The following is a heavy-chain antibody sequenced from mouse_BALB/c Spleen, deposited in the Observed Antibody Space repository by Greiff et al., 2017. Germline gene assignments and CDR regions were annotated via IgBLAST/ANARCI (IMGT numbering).Heavy chain of an antibody. CDR1: GFTFSSYA. CDR2: ISSGGSYT. J-gene: IGHJ2*01. D-gene: IGHD4-1*01. Sequence: EVHLVESGGGLVKPGGSLKLSCAASGFTFSSYAMSWVRQSPEKRLEWVAEISSGGSYTYYPDTVTGRFTISRDNAKNTLYLEMSSLRSEDTAMYYCARTGTGGYYFDYWGQGTTLTVSS. V-gene: IGHV5-9-4*01. CDR3: ARTGTGGYYFDY.